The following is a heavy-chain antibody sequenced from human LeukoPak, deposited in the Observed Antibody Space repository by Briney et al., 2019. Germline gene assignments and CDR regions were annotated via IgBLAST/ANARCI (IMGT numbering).Heavy chain of an antibody. CDR2: IYYDGSS. Sequence: SETLSLTCTVSGGSISSYYWSWIRQPPGKGLEWIGYIYYDGSSNSNPSLKSRVTMSVDTSNNQFSLKLNSVTAADTAVYYCARYYCSSTTCYYFDFWGQGTLVTVSS. CDR1: GGSISSYY. V-gene: IGHV4-59*01. J-gene: IGHJ4*02. D-gene: IGHD2-2*01. CDR3: ARYYCSSTTCYYFDF.